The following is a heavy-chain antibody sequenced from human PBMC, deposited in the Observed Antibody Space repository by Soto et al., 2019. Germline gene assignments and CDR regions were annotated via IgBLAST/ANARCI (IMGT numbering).Heavy chain of an antibody. D-gene: IGHD3-3*01. V-gene: IGHV4-61*01. Sequence: SETLSLTCTVSGGSVSSGSYYWTWIRQPPGKGLEWLGYIYYSGTTNYNPPLKSRITISVDTSGNQFSLKLSSVTAADTAVYFCARKQAGFFYGIDYWGQGTLVTVSS. CDR1: GGSVSSGSYY. CDR2: IYYSGTT. CDR3: ARKQAGFFYGIDY. J-gene: IGHJ4*02.